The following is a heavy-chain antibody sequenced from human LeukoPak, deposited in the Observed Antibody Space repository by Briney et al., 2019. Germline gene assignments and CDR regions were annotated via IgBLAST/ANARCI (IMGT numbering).Heavy chain of an antibody. Sequence: ASVKVSCKASGYTFTDYYMHWVRQAPGQGLEWMGWINPNTGGTNYAQMFQGRVTMTRDTSISTAYMELTGLRYDDTAVYYCARSDKCTTCSIDYWGQGTLVTVSS. CDR2: INPNTGGT. D-gene: IGHD2-2*01. J-gene: IGHJ4*02. CDR1: GYTFTDYY. CDR3: ARSDKCTTCSIDY. V-gene: IGHV1-2*02.